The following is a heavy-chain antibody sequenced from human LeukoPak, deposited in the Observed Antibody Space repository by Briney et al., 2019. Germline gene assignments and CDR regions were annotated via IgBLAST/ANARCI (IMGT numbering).Heavy chain of an antibody. V-gene: IGHV1-18*01. CDR2: ISAYNGNT. CDR1: GYTFTSYG. J-gene: IGHJ4*02. CDR3: ARNKILRATGSHDY. Sequence: ASVKVSCKASGYTFTSYGISWVRQAPGQGLEWMGWISAYNGNTNYAQKLQGRVTMTTDTSTSTAYMELRSLRSDDTAVYYCARNKILRATGSHDYWGQGTLDTVSS. D-gene: IGHD3-10*01.